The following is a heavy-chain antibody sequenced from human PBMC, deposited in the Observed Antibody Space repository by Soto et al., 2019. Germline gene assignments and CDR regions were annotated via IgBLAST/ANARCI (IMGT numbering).Heavy chain of an antibody. D-gene: IGHD3-3*01. J-gene: IGHJ6*02. CDR3: ARDTMTYYDFWSSPDYYGMDV. CDR1: GFTFSSYS. Sequence: GGSLRLSCAASGFTFSSYSMNWVRQAPGKGLEWVSYISSSSSTIYYADSLKGRFTISRDNAKNSLYLQMNSLRDEDTAVYYCARDTMTYYDFWSSPDYYGMDVWGQGTTVTVSS. CDR2: ISSSSSTI. V-gene: IGHV3-48*02.